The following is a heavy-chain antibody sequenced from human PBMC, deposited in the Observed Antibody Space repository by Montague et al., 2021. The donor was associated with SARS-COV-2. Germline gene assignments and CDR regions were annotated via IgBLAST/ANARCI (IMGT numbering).Heavy chain of an antibody. CDR3: ARGSSSGSDWYYYYGMDV. Sequence: LRLSCAASGFTFSSYGMHWVRQAPGKGLEWVAILWYDGSKNYYADSXXGRFTISRGNSKNTLYLQMNTLRAEDTAVYYCARGSSSGSDWYYYYGMDVWGQGTTVTVSS. D-gene: IGHD6-13*01. CDR1: GFTFSSYG. V-gene: IGHV3-33*01. J-gene: IGHJ6*02. CDR2: LWYDGSKN.